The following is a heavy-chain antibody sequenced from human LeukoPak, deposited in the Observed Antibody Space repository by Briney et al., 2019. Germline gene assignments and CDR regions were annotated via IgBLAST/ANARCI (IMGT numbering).Heavy chain of an antibody. CDR3: ARAEPSRPFDY. J-gene: IGHJ4*02. V-gene: IGHV4-38-2*02. D-gene: IGHD1-14*01. Sequence: SETLSLTCTVSGYSISSGYYWGWIRQPPGKGLEWIGSIYHSGSTYYNPSLKSRDTISVDTSKNQFSLKLSSVTAADTAVYYCARAEPSRPFDYWGQGTLVTVSS. CDR2: IYHSGST. CDR1: GYSISSGYY.